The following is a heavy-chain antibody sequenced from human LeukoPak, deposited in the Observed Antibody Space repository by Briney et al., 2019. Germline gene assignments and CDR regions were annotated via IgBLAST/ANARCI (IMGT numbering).Heavy chain of an antibody. V-gene: IGHV4-4*07. CDR2: IYTSGST. CDR3: ARDLLSIYWFDH. CDR1: GGSISSYY. J-gene: IGHJ5*02. D-gene: IGHD3-16*02. Sequence: SETLSLTCTVSGGSISSYYWSWLRQPAGEGLEWIGRIYTSGSTNYNPSLKSRVTMSVDTSKNQFSLKLSSVTAADTAVYYCARDLLSIYWFDHWGQGTLVTVSS.